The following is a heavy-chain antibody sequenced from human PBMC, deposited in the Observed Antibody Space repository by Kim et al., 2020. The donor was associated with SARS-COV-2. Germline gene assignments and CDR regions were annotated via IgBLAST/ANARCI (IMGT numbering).Heavy chain of an antibody. D-gene: IGHD1-1*01. CDR2: IGGSGYTT. J-gene: IGHJ4*02. CDR1: GFTFGSSP. CDR3: AKRYGYLES. V-gene: IGHV3-23*01. Sequence: GGSLRLSCEASGFTFGSSPMSWVRQAPGKGLEWVSGIGGSGYTTYYADSVKGRFTISRDNSKNMLFLQMNSLRVEDTALYYCAKRYGYLESWGQGTLVTVSS.